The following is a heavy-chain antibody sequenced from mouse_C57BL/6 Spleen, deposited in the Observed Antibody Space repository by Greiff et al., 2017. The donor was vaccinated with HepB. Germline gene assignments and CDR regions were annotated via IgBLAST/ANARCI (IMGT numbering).Heavy chain of an antibody. CDR2: INPSSGYT. CDR3: ARSTTVVASSSYWYFDV. Sequence: VQLQQSGAELARPGASVKMSCKASGYTFTSYTMHWVKQRPGQGLEWIGYINPSSGYTKYNQKFKDKATLTADKSSSTAYMQLSSLTSEDSAVYYFARSTTVVASSSYWYFDVWGTGTTVTVSS. CDR1: GYTFTSYT. J-gene: IGHJ1*03. V-gene: IGHV1-4*01. D-gene: IGHD1-1*01.